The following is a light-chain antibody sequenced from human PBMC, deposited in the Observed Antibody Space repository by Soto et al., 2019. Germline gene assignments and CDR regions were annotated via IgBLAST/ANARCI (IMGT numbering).Light chain of an antibody. J-gene: IGKJ1*01. V-gene: IGKV3-15*01. CDR3: QQYNNWHPWT. CDR1: QSVSRN. Sequence: EIVMTQSPATLAVSPGERATLSCRASQSVSRNLAWYQQKPGQAPRLLIYGASTRATGIPARFSGSGSGTEFSLTISSLQYEDFAVYYCQQYNNWHPWTFGQGTKVDI. CDR2: GAS.